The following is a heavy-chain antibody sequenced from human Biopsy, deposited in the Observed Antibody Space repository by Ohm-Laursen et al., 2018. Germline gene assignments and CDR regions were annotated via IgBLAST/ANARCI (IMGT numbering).Heavy chain of an antibody. V-gene: IGHV4-34*01. Sequence: TLSLTCVVSGGSFSGYYWSWIRQTPGKGLEWIGEVSHSGSTNYNPSLKSRVIISVGTSKNQFSLNLSSVTAADTAVYYCARLTGDYIWGNWRINHDPFDIWDQGTSVTVPS. J-gene: IGHJ3*02. CDR2: VSHSGST. CDR3: ARLTGDYIWGNWRINHDPFDI. CDR1: GGSFSGYY. D-gene: IGHD3-16*01.